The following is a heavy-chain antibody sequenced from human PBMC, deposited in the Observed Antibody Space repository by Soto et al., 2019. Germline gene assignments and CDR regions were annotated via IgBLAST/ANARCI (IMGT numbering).Heavy chain of an antibody. CDR3: AKETIKTPSYGDNVDY. J-gene: IGHJ4*02. D-gene: IGHD4-17*01. Sequence: GGSLRLSCAASGFTFSNAWMSWVRQAPGKGLEWVGLIKTTTDGGTTDYAAPVKGRFSILRDDSENTVYLQMNSLKTEDTGVYYCAKETIKTPSYGDNVDYWGQGTLVTVSS. V-gene: IGHV3-15*01. CDR1: GFTFSNAW. CDR2: IKTTTDGGTT.